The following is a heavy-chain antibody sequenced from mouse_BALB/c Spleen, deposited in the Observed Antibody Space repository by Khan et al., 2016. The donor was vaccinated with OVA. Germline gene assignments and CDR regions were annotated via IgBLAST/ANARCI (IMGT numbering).Heavy chain of an antibody. Sequence: QVQLKESGPGLVAPSQSLSITCTVSGFSLTSYGIHWVRQPPGKGLEWLVVIWSDGNTNYNSVLKSRLSISQDNSKSQVFLKMNSLQTDDTAIYYCGRWFYGYSSLYAMDYWGQGTSVTVSS. V-gene: IGHV2-6*02. J-gene: IGHJ4*01. CDR3: GRWFYGYSSLYAMDY. D-gene: IGHD2-2*01. CDR2: IWSDGNT. CDR1: GFSLTSYG.